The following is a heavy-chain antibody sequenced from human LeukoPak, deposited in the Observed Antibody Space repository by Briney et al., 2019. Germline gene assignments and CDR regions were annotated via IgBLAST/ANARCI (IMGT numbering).Heavy chain of an antibody. Sequence: GRSLRLSCAASGFTFDDYAMHWVRQAPGKGLEWVSLISGDGGSTYYADSVKGRFTISRDNSKNSLYLQMNSLRTEDTALYYCAKDIGPIYYDSSGYYSRGYFDYWGQGTLVTVSS. CDR2: ISGDGGST. CDR1: GFTFDDYA. CDR3: AKDIGPIYYDSSGYYSRGYFDY. V-gene: IGHV3-43*02. J-gene: IGHJ4*02. D-gene: IGHD3-22*01.